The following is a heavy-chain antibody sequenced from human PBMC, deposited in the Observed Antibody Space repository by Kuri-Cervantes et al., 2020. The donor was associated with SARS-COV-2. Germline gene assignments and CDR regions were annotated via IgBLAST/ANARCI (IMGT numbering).Heavy chain of an antibody. J-gene: IGHJ6*02. D-gene: IGHD2-2*01. V-gene: IGHV3-30*09. CDR2: ISYEGSNK. CDR1: GFTFSSYA. Sequence: GGSLRLSCAASGFTFSSYAMHWVRQAPAKGLEWVAVISYEGSNKNYADSVKGRFAISRDNPKNTLYLQMNSLRAEDTAVYYCAKALRIVVVPAALGFDYYYGMDVWGQGTTVTVSS. CDR3: AKALRIVVVPAALGFDYYYGMDV.